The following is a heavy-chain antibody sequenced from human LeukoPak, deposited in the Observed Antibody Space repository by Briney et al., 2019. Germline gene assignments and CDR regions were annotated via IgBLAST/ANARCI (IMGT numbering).Heavy chain of an antibody. D-gene: IGHD6-13*01. CDR1: GFTFTIYS. CDR3: AKTRPLDSSSWSHGDY. J-gene: IGHJ4*02. Sequence: GGSLRLSCVASGFTFTIYSMNWVRQAPGKGLEWVSSISSSSTYIYYADSVKGRFTISRDNAKNSLYLQMNSLRAEDTAVYYCAKTRPLDSSSWSHGDYWGQGTLVTVSS. CDR2: ISSSSTYI. V-gene: IGHV3-21*01.